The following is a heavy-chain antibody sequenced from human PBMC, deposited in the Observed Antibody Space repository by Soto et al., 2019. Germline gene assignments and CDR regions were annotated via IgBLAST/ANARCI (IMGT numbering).Heavy chain of an antibody. CDR2: IYSGGST. V-gene: IGHV3-53*04. CDR1: GFTVSSNY. J-gene: IGHJ6*02. Sequence: GSLRLSCAASGFTVSSNYMSWVRQAPGKGLEWVSVIYSGGSTYYADSVKGRFTISRHNSKNTLYLQMNSLRAEDTAVYYCAREIVVNYYYYGMDVWGQGTTVTVSS. D-gene: IGHD3-22*01. CDR3: AREIVVNYYYYGMDV.